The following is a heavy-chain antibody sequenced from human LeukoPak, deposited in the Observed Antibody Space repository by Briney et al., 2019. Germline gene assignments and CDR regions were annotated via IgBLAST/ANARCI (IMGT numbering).Heavy chain of an antibody. V-gene: IGHV1-24*01. Sequence: ASVKVSCKVSGYTLTELSTHWVRQAPGKGLEWMGGFDPEDGETIYAQKFQGRVTMTEDTSTDTAYMELSSLRSEDTAVYYCATTRGVLRFLEWLPDAFDIWGQGTMVTVSS. J-gene: IGHJ3*02. D-gene: IGHD3-3*01. CDR3: ATTRGVLRFLEWLPDAFDI. CDR2: FDPEDGET. CDR1: GYTLTELS.